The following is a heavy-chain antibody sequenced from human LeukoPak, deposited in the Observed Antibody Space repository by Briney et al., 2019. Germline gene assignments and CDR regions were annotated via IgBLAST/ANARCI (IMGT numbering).Heavy chain of an antibody. V-gene: IGHV3-21*01. CDR1: GFTFSSYS. J-gene: IGHJ4*02. Sequence: GGSLRLSCAASGFTFSSYSMNWVRQAPGKGLEWISSISSISYIYYADSVKGRFTISRDTAKNSLYLQMNSLRAEDTAVYYCARDQYGDYALDYWGQGTLVTVSS. D-gene: IGHD4-17*01. CDR3: ARDQYGDYALDY. CDR2: ISSISYI.